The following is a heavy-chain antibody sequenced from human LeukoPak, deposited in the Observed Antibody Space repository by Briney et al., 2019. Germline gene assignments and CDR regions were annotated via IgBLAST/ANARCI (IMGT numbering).Heavy chain of an antibody. CDR3: AREQALPGVTISGVVVMGYFDN. D-gene: IGHD3-3*01. J-gene: IGHJ4*02. V-gene: IGHV4-34*01. CDR1: GGSFSGYS. Sequence: SETLSLTWGVFGGSFSGYSWSWISQSPGKGMEWIGDINPRGTINFNPSLKSRVLMSLDASRTQFSLRLDSVTAADTAVYYCAREQALPGVTISGVVVMGYFDNWGQGSLVIVSS. CDR2: INPRGTI.